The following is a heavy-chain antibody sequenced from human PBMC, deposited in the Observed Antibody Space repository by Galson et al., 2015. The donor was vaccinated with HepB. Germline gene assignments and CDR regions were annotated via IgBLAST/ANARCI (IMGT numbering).Heavy chain of an antibody. J-gene: IGHJ6*02. V-gene: IGHV1-18*01. CDR3: ARGAPSDFWSGYSIYYYYGMDV. CDR1: GYTFTRYG. CDR2: ISAYNDNT. D-gene: IGHD3-3*01. Sequence: SVKVSCKASGYTFTRYGISWVRQAPGQGLEWMGWISAYNDNTKYAQKRQGRVTMTTDTSTSTAYMELRSLTSEDTAVYYCARGAPSDFWSGYSIYYYYGMDVWGQGTTVTVSS.